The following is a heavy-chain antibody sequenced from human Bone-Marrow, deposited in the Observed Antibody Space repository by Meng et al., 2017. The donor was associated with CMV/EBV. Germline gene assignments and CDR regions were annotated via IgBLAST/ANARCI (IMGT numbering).Heavy chain of an antibody. J-gene: IGHJ5*02. V-gene: IGHV1-8*01. CDR3: AREGFSQLVLINGYNWFDP. CDR2: MNPNSGNT. D-gene: IGHD6-6*01. CDR1: GYTFTSYD. Sequence: ASVKVSCKASGYTFTSYDINWVRQATGQGLEWMGWMNPNSGNTGYAQKFQGRVTISVDTSKNQFSLKLRSVTAADTAVYYCAREGFSQLVLINGYNWFDPWGQGTLVTVSS.